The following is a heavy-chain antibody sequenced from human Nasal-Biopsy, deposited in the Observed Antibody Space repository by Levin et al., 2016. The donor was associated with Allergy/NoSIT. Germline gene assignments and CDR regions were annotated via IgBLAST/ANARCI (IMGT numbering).Heavy chain of an antibody. V-gene: IGHV1-46*01. Sequence: ASVKVSCKSSGYSFTSYHMHWVRQAPGQGLEWMGIINPSGDITIYAQKFQGRVTMTRDTSTSTDYMELSSLRSDDTAVYYCARDSKDYGDYIDYWGQGTLVTVSS. CDR1: GYSFTSYH. CDR3: ARDSKDYGDYIDY. J-gene: IGHJ4*02. D-gene: IGHD4-17*01. CDR2: INPSGDIT.